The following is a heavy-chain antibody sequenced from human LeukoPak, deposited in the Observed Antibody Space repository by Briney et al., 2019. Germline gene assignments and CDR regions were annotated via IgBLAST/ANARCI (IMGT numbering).Heavy chain of an antibody. Sequence: GSSVQVSCKASGGTFSSYAISWVRQAPGQGLEWMGRIIPIFGTANYAQKFQGRVTITADKSTSTAYMELSSLRSEDTAVYYCARDGYYYDSSGYYYDWFDPWGQGTLVTVSS. D-gene: IGHD3-22*01. CDR2: IIPIFGTA. V-gene: IGHV1-69*06. CDR3: ARDGYYYDSSGYYYDWFDP. CDR1: GGTFSSYA. J-gene: IGHJ5*02.